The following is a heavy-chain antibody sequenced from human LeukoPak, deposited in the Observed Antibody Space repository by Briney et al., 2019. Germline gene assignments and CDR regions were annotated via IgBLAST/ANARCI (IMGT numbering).Heavy chain of an antibody. CDR2: ISDSGGST. J-gene: IGHJ4*02. CDR3: ARRGTMIRGVIIIAFHKEAYYFDC. D-gene: IGHD3-10*01. V-gene: IGHV3-23*01. Sequence: TGGSLRLSCAASGLTFSNYAMSWVRQAPGKGLEWVSGISDSGGSTYYADSVKGRFIISRDNSKNTLYLQMNSLRAEDTAVYYCARRGTMIRGVIIIAFHKEAYYFDCWGQGTLVTVSS. CDR1: GLTFSNYA.